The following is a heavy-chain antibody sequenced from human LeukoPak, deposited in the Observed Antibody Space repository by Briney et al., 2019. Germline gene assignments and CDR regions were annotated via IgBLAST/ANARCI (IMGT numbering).Heavy chain of an antibody. CDR1: GGSISSGGYY. D-gene: IGHD3-10*01. CDR2: IYCSGST. V-gene: IGHV4-39*01. Sequence: SQTLSLTCTVSGGSISSGGYYWGWIRQPPGKGLEWIGSIYCSGSTYYNPSLKSRVTISVDTSKNQFSLKLSSVTAADTAVYYCARQGLWFGEFDYWGQGTLVTVSS. J-gene: IGHJ4*02. CDR3: ARQGLWFGEFDY.